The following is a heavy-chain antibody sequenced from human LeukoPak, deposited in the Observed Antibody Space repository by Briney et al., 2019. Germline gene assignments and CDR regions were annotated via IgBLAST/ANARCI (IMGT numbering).Heavy chain of an antibody. V-gene: IGHV4-34*01. Sequence: PSETLSLTCAVYGGSFSGYYWSWIRQPPGKGLEWIGSIYHSGSTYYNPSLKSRVTISVDTSKNQFSLQLSAVTAADTAIYYCARVFGGNSLDHWGQGTLVAVSS. CDR3: ARVFGGNSLDH. CDR1: GGSFSGYY. D-gene: IGHD4-23*01. CDR2: IYHSGST. J-gene: IGHJ4*02.